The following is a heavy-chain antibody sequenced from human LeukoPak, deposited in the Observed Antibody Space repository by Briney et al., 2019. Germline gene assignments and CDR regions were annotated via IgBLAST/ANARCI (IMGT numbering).Heavy chain of an antibody. J-gene: IGHJ5*02. CDR2: INPSGGST. D-gene: IGHD1-26*01. CDR1: GYTFTGYY. Sequence: ASVKVSCKAFGYTFTGYYIHWVRQAPGQGLECMGIINPSGGSTSYAQKFQGRVTMTRDMSTSTVYMELSSLRSEDTAVYYCARGGVGATTYVWFDPWGQGTLVTVSS. CDR3: ARGGVGATTYVWFDP. V-gene: IGHV1-46*01.